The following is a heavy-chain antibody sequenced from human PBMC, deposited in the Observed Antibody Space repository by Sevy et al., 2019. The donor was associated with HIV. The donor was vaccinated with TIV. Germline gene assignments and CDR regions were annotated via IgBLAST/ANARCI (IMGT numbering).Heavy chain of an antibody. J-gene: IGHJ3*02. Sequence: SETLSLTCDVSGYSISSGYYGGWIRQPPGKGLEWIGSIYHSGSTYYNPSLKRRVTISVDMSKNQFSLKLRSVTTADTAVYYCARTLRGDFDSSASAFDIWGQGTMVTVSS. CDR1: GYSISSGYY. CDR2: IYHSGST. CDR3: ARTLRGDFDSSASAFDI. D-gene: IGHD3-22*01. V-gene: IGHV4-38-2*01.